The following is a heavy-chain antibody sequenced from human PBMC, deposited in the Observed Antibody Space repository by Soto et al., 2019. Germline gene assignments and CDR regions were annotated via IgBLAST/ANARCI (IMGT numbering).Heavy chain of an antibody. Sequence: SETLSLTCTVSGGSISSSSYYWGWIRQPPGKGLEWIGSIYYSGSTYYNPSLKSRVTISVDTSKNQFSLKLSSVTAADTAVYYCARHEGYDFRLDWFDPWGQGTLVTVSS. CDR2: IYYSGST. J-gene: IGHJ5*02. V-gene: IGHV4-39*01. D-gene: IGHD3-3*01. CDR3: ARHEGYDFRLDWFDP. CDR1: GGSISSSSYY.